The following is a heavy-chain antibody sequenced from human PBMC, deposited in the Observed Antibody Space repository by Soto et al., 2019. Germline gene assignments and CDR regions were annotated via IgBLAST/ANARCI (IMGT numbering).Heavy chain of an antibody. CDR1: GGSISSSSYY. Sequence: QLQLQESGPGLVKPSETLSLTCTVSGGSISSSSYYWGWIRQPPGKGLEWIGSIHYSGSTYYNASVRGRVTISVDTSKTQFSLKLDSVTAADTAVYYCARVRQQLAPRDLNFVYWGQGTLVTVSS. V-gene: IGHV4-39*01. CDR2: IHYSGST. J-gene: IGHJ4*02. CDR3: ARVRQQLAPRDLNFVY. D-gene: IGHD6-13*01.